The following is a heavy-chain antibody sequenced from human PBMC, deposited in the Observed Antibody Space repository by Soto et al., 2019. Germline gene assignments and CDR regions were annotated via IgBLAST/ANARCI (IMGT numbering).Heavy chain of an antibody. CDR2: IYYSGST. J-gene: IGHJ4*02. V-gene: IGHV4-39*01. CDR3: AKQGQYNWFLDS. CDR1: GGSIISSSYY. Sequence: SETQSLTSTVSGGSIISSSYYWGWIRQPPGKGLEWIGSIYYSGSTYYNPSLKSRVTISVDTSKNQFSLKLSSVTAEDTAVYYCAKQGQYNWFLDSWGQGTLVTVSS. D-gene: IGHD1-1*01.